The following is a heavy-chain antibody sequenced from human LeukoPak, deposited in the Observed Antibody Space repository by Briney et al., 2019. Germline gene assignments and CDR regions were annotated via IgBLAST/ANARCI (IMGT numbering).Heavy chain of an antibody. Sequence: PSETLSLTCTVSGDSVSSSSSYWGWIRQPPGKGLEWIGIIYYSGGTYYNPSLGSRVTITVDTSKNQFSLKLSSVTAADTAVYYCARSSPYFDYWGQGTLVIVSS. CDR2: IYYSGGT. D-gene: IGHD2-2*01. J-gene: IGHJ4*02. V-gene: IGHV4-39*01. CDR1: GDSVSSSSSY. CDR3: ARSSPYFDY.